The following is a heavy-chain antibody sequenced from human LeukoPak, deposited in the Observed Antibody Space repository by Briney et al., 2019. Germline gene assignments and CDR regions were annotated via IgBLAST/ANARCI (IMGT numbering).Heavy chain of an antibody. CDR3: ARVSFSGSYYNSLRLRWFDP. CDR2: INHSGST. D-gene: IGHD1-26*01. V-gene: IGHV4-34*01. CDR1: GGSFSGYY. J-gene: IGHJ5*02. Sequence: SETLSLTCAVYGGSFSGYYWSWIRQPPGKGLEWIGEINHSGSTNYNPSLKSRVTISVDTSKNQFSLKLSSVTAADTAVYYCARVSFSGSYYNSLRLRWFDPWGQGTLVTVSS.